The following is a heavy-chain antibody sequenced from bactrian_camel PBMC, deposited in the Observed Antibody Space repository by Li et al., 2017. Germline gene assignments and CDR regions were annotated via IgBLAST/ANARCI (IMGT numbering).Heavy chain of an antibody. V-gene: IGHV3S1*01. Sequence: HVQLVESGGGSVQVGGSLRLSCVASGDTIGRYCMGWFRQIPDKEREGVAAIVSGSGSTYYSDSVSGRFTISQDNSKFTWYLEMNSLTPDDTAMYYCAAQEIGWPAPAQRPTSEAMYNHWGQGTQVTVS. J-gene: IGHJ4*01. D-gene: IGHD5*01. CDR1: GDTIGRYC. CDR3: AAQEIGWPAPAQRPTSEAMYNH. CDR2: IVSGSGST.